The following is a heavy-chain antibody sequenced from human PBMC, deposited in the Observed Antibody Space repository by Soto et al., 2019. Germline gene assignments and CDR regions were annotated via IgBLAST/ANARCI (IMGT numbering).Heavy chain of an antibody. CDR2: INAGNGNT. D-gene: IGHD5-18*01. J-gene: IGHJ6*02. CDR1: GYTFTSYA. Sequence: QVQLVQSGAEVKKPGASVKVSCKASGYTFTSYAMHWVRQAPGQRLEWMGWINAGNGNTKYSQKFQGRVTITRDTPASTAYMELSSLRSEDTAVYYCAARPSGYSYGGIYYYYGMDVWGQGTTVTVSS. V-gene: IGHV1-3*01. CDR3: AARPSGYSYGGIYYYYGMDV.